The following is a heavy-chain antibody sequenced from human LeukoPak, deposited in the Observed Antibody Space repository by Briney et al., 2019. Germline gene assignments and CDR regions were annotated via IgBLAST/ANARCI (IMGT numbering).Heavy chain of an antibody. J-gene: IGHJ6*03. D-gene: IGHD2-2*01. CDR1: GFTFSSYG. Sequence: GGSLRLSCAASGFTFSSYGMSWVRQAPRKGLEWVSAISGSGGSTYYADSVKGRFTISRDNSKNTLYLQMNSLRAEDTAVYYCAKGGRYCSSTSCSSYYYYYYYMDVWGKGTTVTISS. V-gene: IGHV3-23*01. CDR2: ISGSGGST. CDR3: AKGGRYCSSTSCSSYYYYYYYMDV.